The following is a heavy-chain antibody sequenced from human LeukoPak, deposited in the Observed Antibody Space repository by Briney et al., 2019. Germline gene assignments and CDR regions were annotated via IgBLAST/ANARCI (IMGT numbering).Heavy chain of an antibody. J-gene: IGHJ5*02. CDR2: VYHSGST. V-gene: IGHV4-59*02. CDR3: AREDSGTSGYVFDP. CDR1: GGSVNNYY. Sequence: SETLSLTCIVSGGSVNNYYWSWIRQPPDKGLEWIGNVYHSGSTSYNPSLKSRVTISRDTSKNQFSLRLTSVTAADTAVYYCAREDSGTSGYVFDPWGQGTLVTVSS. D-gene: IGHD3-22*01.